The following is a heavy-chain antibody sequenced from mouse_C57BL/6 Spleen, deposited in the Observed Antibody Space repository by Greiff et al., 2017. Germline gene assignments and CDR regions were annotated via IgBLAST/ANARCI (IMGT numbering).Heavy chain of an antibody. V-gene: IGHV1-69*01. D-gene: IGHD2-2*01. J-gene: IGHJ4*01. CDR2: IDPSDSYT. CDR1: GYTFTSYW. CDR3: ARCTYGCDVGAMDY. Sequence: VQLQQPGAELVMPGASVKLSCKASGYTFTSYWMHWVKQRPGQGLEWIGEIDPSDSYTNYNQKFKGKSTLTVDKSSSTAYMQLSSLTSEDSAVYDCARCTYGCDVGAMDYWGQGTSVTVSS.